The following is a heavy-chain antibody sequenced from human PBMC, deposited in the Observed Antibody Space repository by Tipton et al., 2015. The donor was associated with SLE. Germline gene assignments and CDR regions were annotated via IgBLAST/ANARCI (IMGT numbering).Heavy chain of an antibody. D-gene: IGHD3-22*01. CDR1: GFTFSSYK. J-gene: IGHJ4*02. CDR3: ARETYDSGRDY. CDR2: ISSSSSYI. V-gene: IGHV3-21*03. Sequence: SLRLSCAASGFTFSSYKMNGVRKAPGKGLEGVSSISSSSSYIYYADSVKGRFTISRDNAKNSLYLQMYSLRADDTAVYYCARETYDSGRDYWGQGTLVTVSS.